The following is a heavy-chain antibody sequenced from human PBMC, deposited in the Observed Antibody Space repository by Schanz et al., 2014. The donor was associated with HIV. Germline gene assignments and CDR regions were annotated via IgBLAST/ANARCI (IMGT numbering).Heavy chain of an antibody. Sequence: QVQLQESGPGLVKPSETLSLTCAVYGGSFSGYVWSWIRQPPGKGLEWIGEITDDGTTDYNPPLKSRVTVSVDTSKNQFSLKLRSATDADVAVYYCAGARVLRDLEWPPSYHHYGMHVWGQGTTVIVSS. V-gene: IGHV4-34*01. D-gene: IGHD3-3*01. CDR1: GGSFSGYV. CDR2: ITDDGTT. J-gene: IGHJ6*02. CDR3: AGARVLRDLEWPPSYHHYGMHV.